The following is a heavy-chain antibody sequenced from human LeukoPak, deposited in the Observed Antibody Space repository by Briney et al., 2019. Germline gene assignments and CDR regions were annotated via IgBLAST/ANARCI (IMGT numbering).Heavy chain of an antibody. CDR2: ISAYNGNT. D-gene: IGHD3-10*01. CDR1: GYTFTSYG. V-gene: IGHV1-18*01. J-gene: IGHJ4*02. CDR3: ARGRGLLWFGDSRYYFDY. Sequence: GASVKVSCKASGYTFTSYGISWVRQAPGQGLEWMGWISAYNGNTNYAQKLQGRVTMTTDTSTSTAYMELRSLRSDDTAVYFCARGRGLLWFGDSRYYFDYWGQGTLVTVSS.